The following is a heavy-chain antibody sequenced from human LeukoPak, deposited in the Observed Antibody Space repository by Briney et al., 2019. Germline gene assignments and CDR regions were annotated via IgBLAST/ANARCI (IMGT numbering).Heavy chain of an antibody. CDR1: GFTFDDYA. J-gene: IGHJ5*02. D-gene: IGHD6-13*01. Sequence: GRSLRLSCAASGFTFDDYAMHWVRQAPGKGLEWVSGISWNCGGIGYADSVNGRFTIARDNAKNSLYLQMNSLRAEDTALYYCAKGSSSSWNSGWFDPWGQGTLVTVSS. V-gene: IGHV3-9*01. CDR2: ISWNCGGI. CDR3: AKGSSSSWNSGWFDP.